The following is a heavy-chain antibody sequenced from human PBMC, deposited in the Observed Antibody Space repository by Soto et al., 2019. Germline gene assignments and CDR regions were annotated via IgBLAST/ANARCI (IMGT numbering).Heavy chain of an antibody. CDR2: ISYDGSNK. Sequence: QVQLVESGGGVVQPGRSLRLSCAASGFTFSSYGMHWVRQAPGKGLEWVAVISYDGSNKYYADSVKGRFTISRDNSKNTLYLQMNSLRAEDTAVYYCAKSLSQGITGTVDYWGQGTLVTVSS. CDR1: GFTFSSYG. J-gene: IGHJ4*02. V-gene: IGHV3-30*18. CDR3: AKSLSQGITGTVDY. D-gene: IGHD1-7*01.